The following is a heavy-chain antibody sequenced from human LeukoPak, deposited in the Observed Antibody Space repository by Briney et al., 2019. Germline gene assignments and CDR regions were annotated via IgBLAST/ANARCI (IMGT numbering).Heavy chain of an antibody. D-gene: IGHD1-20*01. Sequence: GGSLRLSCAASGFSFTTYNMNWVRQAPGKGLEWVSSITSSSNSIYYADSVKGRFTISRDNSKNTLYLQMNSLRAEDTAVYYCAKWAITGTTAYFDYWGQGTLVTVSS. J-gene: IGHJ4*02. V-gene: IGHV3-48*01. CDR3: AKWAITGTTAYFDY. CDR2: ITSSSNSI. CDR1: GFSFTTYN.